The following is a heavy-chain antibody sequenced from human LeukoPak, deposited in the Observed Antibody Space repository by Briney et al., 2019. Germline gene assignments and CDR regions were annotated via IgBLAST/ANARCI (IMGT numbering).Heavy chain of an antibody. J-gene: IGHJ4*02. CDR3: ARDYPNQLYSL. D-gene: IGHD2-2*01. CDR2: IYYSGST. V-gene: IGHV4-59*01. CDR1: GGSISSYY. Sequence: PSETLSLTFTVSGGSISSYYWSWIRQPPGKGLEWIGYIYYSGSTNYNPSLKSRVTISVDTSKNQFSLKLSSVTAADTAVYYCARDYPNQLYSLWGQGTLVTVSS.